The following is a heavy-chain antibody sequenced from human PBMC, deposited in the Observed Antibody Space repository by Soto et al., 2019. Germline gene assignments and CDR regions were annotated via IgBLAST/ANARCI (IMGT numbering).Heavy chain of an antibody. CDR1: GGTFSSYA. V-gene: IGHV1-69*13. D-gene: IGHD2-2*01. Sequence: SVKVSCKASGGTFSSYAISWVRQATGQGLEWMGGIIPIFGTANYAHKFQGRVTINADESTSTAYMELSSLRSEDTAVYSCALLRYQLLGYYYYGMDVRGQGTKVTVSS. J-gene: IGHJ6*02. CDR2: IIPIFGTA. CDR3: ALLRYQLLGYYYYGMDV.